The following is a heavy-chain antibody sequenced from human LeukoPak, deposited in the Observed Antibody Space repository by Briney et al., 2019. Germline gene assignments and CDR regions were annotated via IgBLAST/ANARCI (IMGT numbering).Heavy chain of an antibody. D-gene: IGHD6-19*01. J-gene: IGHJ6*02. CDR3: ARDAAEEDSSAWVYYYGMDV. V-gene: IGHV3-30*14. CDR2: ISYDGSNK. CDR1: GFTFSSYA. Sequence: GRSLRLSCAASGFTFSSYAMHWVRQAPGKGLEWVAVISYDGSNKYYADSVKGRFTISRDNSKNTLYLQMNSLRAEDTAIYYCARDAAEEDSSAWVYYYGMDVWGQGTTVTVSS.